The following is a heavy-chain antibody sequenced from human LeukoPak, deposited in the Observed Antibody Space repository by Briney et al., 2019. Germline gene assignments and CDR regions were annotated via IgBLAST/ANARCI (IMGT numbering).Heavy chain of an antibody. CDR2: ISSSGSTI. Sequence: RSGGSLRLSCAASGFTFSDYYMSWIRQAPGKGLEWVSYISSSGSTIYYADSVKGRFTISRDNAKNSLYLQMTSLRAEDTALYYCASGMTTVTEFYYYYYYMDVWGKGTTVTVSS. V-gene: IGHV3-11*01. CDR3: ASGMTTVTEFYYYYYYMDV. J-gene: IGHJ6*03. CDR1: GFTFSDYY. D-gene: IGHD4-11*01.